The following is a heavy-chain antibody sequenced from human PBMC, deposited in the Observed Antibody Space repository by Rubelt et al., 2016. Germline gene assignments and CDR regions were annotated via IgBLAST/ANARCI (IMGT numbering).Heavy chain of an antibody. CDR1: GFSFSNPRMG. Sequence: QVTLKESGPVLVRPAETLTLTCTVSGFSFSNPRMGVSWIRQPPGKALEWLAHIFSNDEKSYSPSLKSSLTISKDTSKSQVVLTMTNMDPVDTATYYCARAYSSGWPYYFDYWGQGTLVTVSS. CDR3: ARAYSSGWPYYFDY. D-gene: IGHD6-19*01. J-gene: IGHJ4*02. CDR2: IFSNDEK. V-gene: IGHV2-26*01.